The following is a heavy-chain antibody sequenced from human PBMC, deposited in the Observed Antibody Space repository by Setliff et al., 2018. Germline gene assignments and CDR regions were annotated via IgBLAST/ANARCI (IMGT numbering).Heavy chain of an antibody. D-gene: IGHD3-22*01. CDR1: GGTFSSYG. CDR2: TIPMFGTT. V-gene: IGHV1-69*05. J-gene: IGHJ6*03. Sequence: GASVKVSCKASGGTFSSYGISWVRQAPGQGLEWMGGTIPMFGTTSYARQFQGRDTIITDESTSTAYMQLSSRGSEDTAVYYCVREGVDSRSSTDYRYYMDVWGKGTTVTVSS. CDR3: VREGVDSRSSTDYRYYMDV.